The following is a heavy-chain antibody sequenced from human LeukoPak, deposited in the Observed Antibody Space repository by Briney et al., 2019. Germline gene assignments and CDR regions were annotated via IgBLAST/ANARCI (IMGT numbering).Heavy chain of an antibody. J-gene: IGHJ6*03. V-gene: IGHV3-49*04. CDR3: TRGTVAGSYYYYYMDV. CDR1: GFTFGDYA. CDR2: IRSKAYGGTT. D-gene: IGHD6-19*01. Sequence: HPGGSLRLSCTASGFTFGDYAMSWVRQAPGKGLEWVGFIRSKAYGGTTEYAASVKGRFTISRDDSKTIAYLQMNSLKTEDTAVYYCTRGTVAGSYYYYYMDVWGKGTTVTISS.